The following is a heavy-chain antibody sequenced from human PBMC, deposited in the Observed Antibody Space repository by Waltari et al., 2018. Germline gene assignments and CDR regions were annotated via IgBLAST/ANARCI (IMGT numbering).Heavy chain of an antibody. CDR1: GFTVSSYY. Sequence: EVQLVESGGGLVQPGGSLRLSCAASGFTVSSYYMSWVRQAPGKGLGWVSVIYSGGSTDDADSWKGRFTISRDNSKNTLYLQMNSLRVEDTAVYYCARGRGWCDYWGQGTLVTVSS. J-gene: IGHJ4*02. D-gene: IGHD6-19*01. V-gene: IGHV3-66*02. CDR3: ARGRGWCDY. CDR2: IYSGGST.